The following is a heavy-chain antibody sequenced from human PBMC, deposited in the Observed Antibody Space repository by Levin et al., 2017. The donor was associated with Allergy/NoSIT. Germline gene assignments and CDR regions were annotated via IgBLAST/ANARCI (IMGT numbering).Heavy chain of an antibody. Sequence: GGSLRLSCAASGFTVSSSYMSWVRQAPGKGLEWVSVIYSGGSTYYADSVRGRFTISRDNSKNTLYLQMNSLRAEDTAVYYCARGKSDCSSTNCYRAFDIWGQGTMVTVSS. CDR1: GFTVSSSY. CDR3: ARGKSDCSSTNCYRAFDI. J-gene: IGHJ3*02. D-gene: IGHD2-2*01. V-gene: IGHV3-53*01. CDR2: IYSGGST.